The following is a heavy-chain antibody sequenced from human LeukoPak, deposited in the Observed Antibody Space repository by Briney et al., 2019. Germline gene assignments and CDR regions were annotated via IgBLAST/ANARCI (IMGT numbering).Heavy chain of an antibody. CDR3: ARAHYRGRPRVGSHYYYYMDV. V-gene: IGHV3-23*01. Sequence: PGGSLRLSCAASGFTFSSYAMSWVRQAPGKGLEWVSAISGSGGSTYYADSVKGRFTISRDNSKNTLYLQMNSLRAEDTAVYYCARAHYRGRPRVGSHYYYYMDVWGKGTTVTISS. CDR1: GFTFSSYA. J-gene: IGHJ6*03. CDR2: ISGSGGST. D-gene: IGHD3-10*01.